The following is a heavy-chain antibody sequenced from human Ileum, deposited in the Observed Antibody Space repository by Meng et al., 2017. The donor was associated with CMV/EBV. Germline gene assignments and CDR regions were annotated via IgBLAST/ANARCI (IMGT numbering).Heavy chain of an antibody. V-gene: IGHV3-23*01. Sequence: GVTLSRYAMSWVGQARGKGLEWVSGISGSGGSTYYADSVKGRFTISRENSKNTLYLQVNSLRAEDTAVYYCAKDENWNPLGSAFDIWGQGTMVTVSS. CDR1: GVTLSRYA. CDR3: AKDENWNPLGSAFDI. D-gene: IGHD1-1*01. CDR2: ISGSGGST. J-gene: IGHJ3*02.